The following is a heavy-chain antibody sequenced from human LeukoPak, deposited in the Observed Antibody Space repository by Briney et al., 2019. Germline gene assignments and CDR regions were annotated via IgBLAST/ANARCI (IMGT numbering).Heavy chain of an antibody. CDR3: ARDRGRISDYYGSGRSLQYYMDV. V-gene: IGHV1-2*02. CDR1: GYTFTDYY. CDR2: INPNSGGT. J-gene: IGHJ6*03. D-gene: IGHD3-10*01. Sequence: ASVKVSCKTSGYTFTDYYMHWVRQAPSQGLEWMGRINPNSGGTNYAQKFQGRATMTRDTSISTAYMEMSRLISDDTAVYYCARDRGRISDYYGSGRSLQYYMDVWGKGTTVTVFS.